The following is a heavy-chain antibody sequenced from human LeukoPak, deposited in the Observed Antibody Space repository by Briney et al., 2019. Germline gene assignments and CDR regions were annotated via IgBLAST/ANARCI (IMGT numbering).Heavy chain of an antibody. Sequence: PSETLSLTCAVSGYSISSGYYWGWIRQPPGKGLEWIGYIYYSGSTNYNPSLKSRVTISVDTSKNQFSLKLSSVTAADTAVYYCARGGGSYDYWGQGTLVTVSS. CDR1: GYSISSGYY. CDR2: IYYSGST. J-gene: IGHJ4*02. CDR3: ARGGGSYDY. D-gene: IGHD1-26*01. V-gene: IGHV4-38-2*01.